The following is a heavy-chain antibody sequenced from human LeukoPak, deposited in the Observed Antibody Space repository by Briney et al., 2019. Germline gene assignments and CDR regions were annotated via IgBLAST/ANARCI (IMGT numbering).Heavy chain of an antibody. V-gene: IGHV3-23*01. D-gene: IGHD6-13*01. Sequence: GGSLRLSCAASGFTFSSYAMSWVRQAPGKELEWVSAISGSGGSTYYADSVKGRFTISRDNSKNTLYLQMNSLRAEDTAVYYCAKDSSSWYIFDYWGQGTLVTVSS. CDR1: GFTFSSYA. CDR3: AKDSSSWYIFDY. J-gene: IGHJ4*02. CDR2: ISGSGGST.